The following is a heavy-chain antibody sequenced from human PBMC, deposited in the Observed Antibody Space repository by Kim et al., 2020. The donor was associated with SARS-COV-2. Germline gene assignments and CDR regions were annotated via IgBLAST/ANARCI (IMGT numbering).Heavy chain of an antibody. CDR1: GDSITNYH. D-gene: IGHD6-13*01. V-gene: IGHV4-59*08. CDR3: ARSEQYLVLVFDI. J-gene: IGHJ3*02. Sequence: SETLSLTCTVSGDSITNYHWNWIRQPPGKGLEWIGYIYDSGKTKYNPSLKSLVTISVDTSKNQFSLKLSSVTASDTAVYYCARSEQYLVLVFDIWGQGT. CDR2: IYDSGKT.